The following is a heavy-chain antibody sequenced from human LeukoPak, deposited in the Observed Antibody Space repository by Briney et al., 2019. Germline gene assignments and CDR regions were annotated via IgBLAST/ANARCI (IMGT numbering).Heavy chain of an antibody. D-gene: IGHD1-26*01. CDR3: ARERQSGSYLFNWFDP. CDR1: GYTFTGYY. Sequence: GASVKVSCKASGYTFTGYYMHWVRQAPGQGLEWMGWINPNSGGTNYAQKFQGRVTMTRDTSISTAYMELSRLRSDDTAVYYCARERQSGSYLFNWFDPWGQGTLVTVSS. J-gene: IGHJ5*02. CDR2: INPNSGGT. V-gene: IGHV1-2*02.